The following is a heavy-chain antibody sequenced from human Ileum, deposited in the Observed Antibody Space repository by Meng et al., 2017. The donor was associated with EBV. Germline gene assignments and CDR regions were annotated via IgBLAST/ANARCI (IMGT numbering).Heavy chain of an antibody. CDR1: GASVTSSGYY. D-gene: IGHD1-26*01. Sequence: VQLQHSGPGLGRPSETLSLTCTFSGASVTSSGYYWSWLRQSPGKGLEWLGYVNYNGDSTYNPSLKSRVTIFIDTSKKQFYLNLTSATAADTAIYYCARDLRVGGAFDYWGQGTLVTVSS. V-gene: IGHV4-61*08. CDR3: ARDLRVGGAFDY. CDR2: VNYNGDS. J-gene: IGHJ4*02.